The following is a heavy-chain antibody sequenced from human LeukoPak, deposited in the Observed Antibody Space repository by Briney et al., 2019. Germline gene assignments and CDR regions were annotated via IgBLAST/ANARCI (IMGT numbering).Heavy chain of an antibody. D-gene: IGHD3-10*01. J-gene: IGHJ4*02. CDR1: GGSISSSSYY. CDR3: ARSSYYYGSGKLDY. Sequence: PSETLSLTCTVSGGSISSSSYYWGWIRQPPGKGLEWIGSIYYSGSTYYNPSLKSRVTMSVDTSKNQFSLKLSSVTAADTAVYYCARSSYYYGSGKLDYWGQGTLVTVSS. V-gene: IGHV4-39*07. CDR2: IYYSGST.